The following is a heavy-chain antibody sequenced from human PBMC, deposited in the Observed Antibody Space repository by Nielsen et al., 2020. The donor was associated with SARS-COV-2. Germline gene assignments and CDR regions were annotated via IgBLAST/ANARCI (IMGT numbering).Heavy chain of an antibody. CDR1: GFTFSSHP. J-gene: IGHJ4*02. V-gene: IGHV3-21*01. CDR3: TRGFYSQSDC. Sequence: GESLKISCEASGFTFSSHPMNWVRQAPGKGLEWVASISGDSNYIFYSELVKGRFTMSRDNGKNSLYLQMNTLRSEDTALYYCTRGFYSQSDCWGQGTLVTVSS. D-gene: IGHD2-15*01. CDR2: ISGDSNYI.